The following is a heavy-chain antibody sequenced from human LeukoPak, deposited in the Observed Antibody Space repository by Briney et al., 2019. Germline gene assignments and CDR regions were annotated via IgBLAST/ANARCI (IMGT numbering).Heavy chain of an antibody. CDR3: ARALTDFWSGAYFDY. CDR1: GGSISSGDYY. Sequence: SETLSLTCTVSGGSISSGDYYWSWIRQPPGKGLEWIGYIYYSGSTYYNPSLKSRVTISVDTSKNQFSLKLSSVTAADTAVYYCARALTDFWSGAYFDYWGQGTLVTVSS. J-gene: IGHJ4*02. V-gene: IGHV4-30-4*08. CDR2: IYYSGST. D-gene: IGHD3-3*01.